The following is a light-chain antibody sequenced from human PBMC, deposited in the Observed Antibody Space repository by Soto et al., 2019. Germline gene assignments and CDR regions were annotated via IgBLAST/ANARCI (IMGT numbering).Light chain of an antibody. V-gene: IGLV1-44*01. Sequence: QSVLTQAPSASGTPGQTVTISCSGNNSNIASYSLNWYRQVPGTAPKLIIFANHLRPSGVPDRFSCSKSGTSASLAISALQSEDEGDYFCATWDDNHYRPVFGGGTKLTVL. CDR1: NSNIASYS. CDR2: ANH. CDR3: ATWDDNHYRPV. J-gene: IGLJ3*02.